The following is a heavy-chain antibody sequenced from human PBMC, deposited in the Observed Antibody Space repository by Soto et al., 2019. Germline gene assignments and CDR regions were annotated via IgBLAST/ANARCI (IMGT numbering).Heavy chain of an antibody. CDR2: IKSKTDGGTT. J-gene: IGHJ2*01. V-gene: IGHV3-15*01. D-gene: IGHD2-15*01. Sequence: GGSLRLSCAASGFTFSNAWMSWVRKAPGKGLEWVGRIKSKTDGGTTDYAAPVKGRFTISRDDSKNTLYLQMNSLKTEDTAVYYCTTDGYCSGGSCYSNWYFDLWGRGTLVTVPQ. CDR3: TTDGYCSGGSCYSNWYFDL. CDR1: GFTFSNAW.